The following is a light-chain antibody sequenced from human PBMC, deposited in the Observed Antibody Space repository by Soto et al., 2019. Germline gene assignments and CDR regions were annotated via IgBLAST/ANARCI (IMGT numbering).Light chain of an antibody. CDR2: EVT. CDR3: CSYAGSSTLGV. J-gene: IGLJ2*01. V-gene: IGLV2-23*02. CDR1: SSDVGGYND. Sequence: QSALTQPPSASGSPGQSVAISCTGTSSDVGGYNDVSWYQQHPGKAPKLMIYEVTKRPSGVSNRFSGSKSGNTASLTISGLQAEDEADYYCCSYAGSSTLGVFGGGTKVTVL.